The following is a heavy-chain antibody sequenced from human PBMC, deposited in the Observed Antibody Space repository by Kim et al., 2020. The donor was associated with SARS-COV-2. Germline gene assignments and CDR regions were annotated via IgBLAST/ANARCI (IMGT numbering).Heavy chain of an antibody. CDR3: ARDFDRQRLVPFDF. V-gene: IGHV6-1*01. Sequence: SQTLSLTCAISGDSVSSNNAAWNWIRQSPSRGLEWLGRTYYRSKWYNDYALSVKGRITINPDTSKNQFSLQLSSVTPEDTAVYYCARDFDRQRLVPFDFWGQGTLVTVSS. J-gene: IGHJ4*02. CDR1: GDSVSSNNAA. D-gene: IGHD3-9*01. CDR2: TYYRSKWYN.